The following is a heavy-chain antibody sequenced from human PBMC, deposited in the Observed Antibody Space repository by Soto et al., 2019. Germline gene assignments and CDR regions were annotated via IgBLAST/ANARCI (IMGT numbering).Heavy chain of an antibody. CDR1: GFTFSSYA. CDR3: ASVGYDSSGYYWPLDY. CDR2: ISYDGSNK. V-gene: IGHV3-30-3*01. J-gene: IGHJ4*02. D-gene: IGHD3-22*01. Sequence: LRLSCAASGFTFSSYAMHWVRQAPGKGLEWVAVISYDGSNKYYADSVKGRFTISRDNSKNTLYLQMNSLRAEDTAVYYCASVGYDSSGYYWPLDYWGQGTLVTVSS.